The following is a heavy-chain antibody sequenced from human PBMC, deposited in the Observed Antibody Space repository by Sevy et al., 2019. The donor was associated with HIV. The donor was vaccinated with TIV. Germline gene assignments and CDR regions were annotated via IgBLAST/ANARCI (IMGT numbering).Heavy chain of an antibody. J-gene: IGHJ5*02. D-gene: IGHD5-18*01. CDR3: ARGTALGWFDP. V-gene: IGHV3-74*01. Sequence: GGSLTLSCAASGFTFDSYWLHWVRQDPWKGLEWVSCVDIDGSRTEYADSVKGRFTISRDNAKNMLYLEMNSLRVEDTAEYYCARGTALGWFDPWGQGTQVTVSS. CDR1: GFTFDSYW. CDR2: VDIDGSRT.